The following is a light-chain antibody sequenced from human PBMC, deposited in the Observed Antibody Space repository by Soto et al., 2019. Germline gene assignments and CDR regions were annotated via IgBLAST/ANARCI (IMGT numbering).Light chain of an antibody. CDR2: KAS. V-gene: IGKV1-5*03. Sequence: DIQMTQSPSTLSGSVGDSVTITCRASQTISSWLAWYQQKPGKAAKLLIYKASTLKSGVTSRFSGSGSGTEFTLTISSLQPDDFATYYCHQYHNFPRTFGQGTKVEIK. CDR1: QTISSW. CDR3: HQYHNFPRT. J-gene: IGKJ1*01.